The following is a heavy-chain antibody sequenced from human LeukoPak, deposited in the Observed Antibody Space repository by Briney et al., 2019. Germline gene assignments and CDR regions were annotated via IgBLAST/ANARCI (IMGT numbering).Heavy chain of an antibody. V-gene: IGHV3-49*04. Sequence: PGGSLRPTRTASGFTLGDYAMNWVRQAPGKGPEWVGFITSKAYGGTREYAASVKGRLTISRDDSKSIAYLQMNSLKTEDTAVYYCSRMTYCSGGSCSCDDWGQGTLVTVSS. CDR2: ITSKAYGGTR. CDR1: GFTLGDYA. D-gene: IGHD2-15*01. J-gene: IGHJ4*02. CDR3: SRMTYCSGGSCSCDD.